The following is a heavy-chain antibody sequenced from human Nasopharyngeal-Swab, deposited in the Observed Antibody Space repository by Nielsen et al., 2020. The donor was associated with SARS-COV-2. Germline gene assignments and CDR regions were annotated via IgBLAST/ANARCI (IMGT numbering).Heavy chain of an antibody. J-gene: IGHJ3*02. V-gene: IGHV1-3*01. CDR1: GYTFTSYA. CDR3: ARDRGYCSSTSCQNAFDI. D-gene: IGHD2-2*01. CDR2: INAGNGNT. Sequence: ASVKVSCKASGYTFTSYAMHWVRQAPGQRLEWMGWINAGNGNTKYSQKFQGRVTITRDTSASTAYMELSSLRSEDTAAYYCARDRGYCSSTSCQNAFDIWGQGTMVTVSS.